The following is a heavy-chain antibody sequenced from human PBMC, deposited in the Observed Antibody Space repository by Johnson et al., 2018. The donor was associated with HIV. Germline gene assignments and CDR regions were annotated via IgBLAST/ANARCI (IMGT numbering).Heavy chain of an antibody. D-gene: IGHD3-22*01. CDR1: GFTFSSFW. V-gene: IGHV3-7*05. J-gene: IGHJ3*02. CDR3: ATVVVITQDAFDI. CDR2: IKQDGSEK. Sequence: VQLVESGGDLVQPGGSLRLSCAASGFTFSSFWMNWVRQAPGKGLEWVANIKQDGSEKYYVDSVKGRFTISRDNAKNSLYLQMNSLKIEDTAVYYCATVVVITQDAFDIWGQGTMVTVSS.